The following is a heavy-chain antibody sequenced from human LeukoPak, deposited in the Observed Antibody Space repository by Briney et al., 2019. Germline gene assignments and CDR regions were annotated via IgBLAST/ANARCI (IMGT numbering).Heavy chain of an antibody. Sequence: GGALRLSCAASGFTFSSYAMSWVRQAPGKGLEWVSAIRDSGSSTHHADSVKGRFTTSRDNSKNTLFLQMNSLRAEDTAIYYCAKYGPQDSGSSHFDYWGQGALVTVSS. CDR1: GFTFSSYA. D-gene: IGHD1-26*01. CDR2: IRDSGSST. J-gene: IGHJ4*02. CDR3: AKYGPQDSGSSHFDY. V-gene: IGHV3-23*01.